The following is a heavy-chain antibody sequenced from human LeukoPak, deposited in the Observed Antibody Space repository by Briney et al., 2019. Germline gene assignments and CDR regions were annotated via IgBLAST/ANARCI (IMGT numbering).Heavy chain of an antibody. Sequence: SETLSLTCTVSGGSISSYYWSWIRQPAGKGLEWIGRIYTSGSTNYNPSLKSRVTMSVDPSKNQFSLKLSSVAAADTAVYYCARDSHSGSYYEDAFDIWGQGTMVTVSS. V-gene: IGHV4-4*07. CDR1: GGSISSYY. J-gene: IGHJ3*02. CDR2: IYTSGST. D-gene: IGHD1-26*01. CDR3: ARDSHSGSYYEDAFDI.